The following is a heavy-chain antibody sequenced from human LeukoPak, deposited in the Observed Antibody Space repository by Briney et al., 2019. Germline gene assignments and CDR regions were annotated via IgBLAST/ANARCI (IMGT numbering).Heavy chain of an antibody. CDR1: GFTFSSYA. D-gene: IGHD6-13*01. V-gene: IGHV3-23*01. Sequence: GGSLRLSCAASGFTFSSYAMSWVRQAPGKGLEWVSAISGSGGSTYYADSVKGRFTISRDNSKNTLYLQMNSLRAEDTAVYYCARDNRFRKAAAGFDYWGQGTLVTVSS. CDR2: ISGSGGST. J-gene: IGHJ4*02. CDR3: ARDNRFRKAAAGFDY.